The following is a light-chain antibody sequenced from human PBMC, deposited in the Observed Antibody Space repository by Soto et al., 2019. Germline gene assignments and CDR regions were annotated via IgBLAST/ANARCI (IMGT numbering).Light chain of an antibody. CDR2: EGS. CDR3: CSYAGSGTFV. J-gene: IGLJ1*01. V-gene: IGLV2-23*01. CDR1: SSDVGSYNL. Sequence: QSVLTQPASVSGSPGQSITISCTGTSSDVGSYNLVSWYQQRPGEAPKLMIYEGSKRPSGVSNRFSGSKSGNTASLTISGLQAEDEADYYCCSYAGSGTFVFGTGTKLTVL.